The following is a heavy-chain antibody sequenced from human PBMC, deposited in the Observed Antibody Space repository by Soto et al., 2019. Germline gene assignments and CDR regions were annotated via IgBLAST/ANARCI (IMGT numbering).Heavy chain of an antibody. CDR3: ARGASTSTGWYSWFDP. CDR1: GGTFSNYP. D-gene: IGHD6-19*01. J-gene: IGHJ5*02. CDR2: IIPKFGTT. Sequence: QVQLVQSGAEVKKPGSSVKVSCKASGGTFSNYPINWVRQAPGQGLEYMGGIIPKFGTTNYAQKFRGTVTITADESTSTAYMELNNLRSDDTAVYYCARGASTSTGWYSWFDPWGQGTLVTVSS. V-gene: IGHV1-69*01.